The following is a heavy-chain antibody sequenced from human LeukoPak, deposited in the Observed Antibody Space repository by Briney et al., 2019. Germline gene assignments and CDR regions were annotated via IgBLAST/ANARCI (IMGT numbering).Heavy chain of an antibody. CDR3: ARHDWDGSGSYPFDNIDY. CDR1: GYSFTCYW. J-gene: IGHJ4*02. V-gene: IGHV5-51*01. CDR2: IYPGDSDT. Sequence: GGSLEISRKGSGYSFTCYWIGWVRQMPGKGLEWMGIIYPGDSDTRYSQSFQGQVTISTDKSTSTAYLQWSSLKSADTAMYYCARHDWDGSGSYPFDNIDYWGEGNLVTVSS. D-gene: IGHD3-10*01.